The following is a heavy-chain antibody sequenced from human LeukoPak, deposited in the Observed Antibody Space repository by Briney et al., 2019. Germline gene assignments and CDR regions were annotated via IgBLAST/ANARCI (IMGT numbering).Heavy chain of an antibody. J-gene: IGHJ4*02. Sequence: GASVKVSCKASGYTFTSYDINWVRQATGQGLGWMGWMNPNSGNTGYAQKFQGRVTMTRNTSISTAYMELSSLRSEDTAVYYCASGIVGAWYYFDYWGQGTLVTVSS. CDR3: ASGIVGAWYYFDY. CDR1: GYTFTSYD. CDR2: MNPNSGNT. D-gene: IGHD1-26*01. V-gene: IGHV1-8*01.